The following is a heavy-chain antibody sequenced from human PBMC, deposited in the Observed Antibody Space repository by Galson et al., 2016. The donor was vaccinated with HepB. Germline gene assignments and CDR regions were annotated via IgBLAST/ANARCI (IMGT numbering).Heavy chain of an antibody. J-gene: IGHJ4*02. D-gene: IGHD3-22*01. CDR1: GGSVSSGSRY. Sequence: SETLSLTCTVSGGSVSSGSRYWSWIRQPPGKGLECIGYIYYSGNTNYNPSLKSRVTISVDTSKNQFSLKLSSVTAADTAVYSCARMYSSWYYYDSSGYYDYWGQGTLVTVSS. CDR3: ARMYSSWYYYDSSGYYDY. CDR2: IYYSGNT. V-gene: IGHV4-61*01.